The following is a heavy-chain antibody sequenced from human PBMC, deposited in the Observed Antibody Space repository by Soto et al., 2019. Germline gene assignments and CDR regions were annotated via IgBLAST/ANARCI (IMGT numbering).Heavy chain of an antibody. CDR3: VRDGTKNLREWFDP. J-gene: IGHJ5*02. Sequence: SVTLWLTCNVSGASLDGYYWRWVRQPPGKGLAWIGRIYATGSIGYNPSLKSRLTMSVEMSKKQFSLTLRSVTAADTAMYYCVRDGTKNLREWFDPWGHG. V-gene: IGHV4-4*07. CDR1: GASLDGYY. D-gene: IGHD1-1*01. CDR2: IYATGSI.